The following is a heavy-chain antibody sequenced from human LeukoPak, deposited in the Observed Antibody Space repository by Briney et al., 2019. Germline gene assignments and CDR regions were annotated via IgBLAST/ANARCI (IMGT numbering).Heavy chain of an antibody. J-gene: IGHJ4*02. D-gene: IGHD4-17*01. V-gene: IGHV4-59*12. CDR1: GGSISSYY. CDR3: ARGMTTVTVYFDY. Sequence: PSETLSLTCTVSGGSISSYYWSWIRQPPGKGLEWIGYIYHSGSTYYNPSLKSRVTISVDRSKNQFSLKLSSVTAADTAVYYCARGMTTVTVYFDYWGQGTLVTVSS. CDR2: IYHSGST.